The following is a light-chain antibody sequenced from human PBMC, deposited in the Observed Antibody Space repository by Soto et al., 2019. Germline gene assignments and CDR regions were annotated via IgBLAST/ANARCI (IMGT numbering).Light chain of an antibody. CDR2: WAS. V-gene: IGKV4-1*01. CDR3: QQYDGTPWA. CDR1: QSLFYSPNNKNY. Sequence: DIVMTQSPDSLAVSLGERATLSCKSSQSLFYSPNNKNYLAWYQHKPGQPPKLLIYWASIRNSGVPDRFSGSGSGTDFALTLCSLQAEDVAVYYCQQYDGTPWAFGQGTKVEIE. J-gene: IGKJ1*01.